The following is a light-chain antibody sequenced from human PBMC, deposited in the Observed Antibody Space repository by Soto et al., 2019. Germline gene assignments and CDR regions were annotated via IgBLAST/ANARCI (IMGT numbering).Light chain of an antibody. J-gene: IGLJ3*02. V-gene: IGLV8-61*01. Sequence: QAVVTQEPMFSVSPGGTVTLTCGLSSGSVSSNYYPSWYQQTPGQAPRTLIYSTNSRSPGVPDRFSGSILGNKAALTITGAQADDESDYYCVLYMGSGIWVFGGGTKLTVL. CDR3: VLYMGSGIWV. CDR2: STN. CDR1: SGSVSSNYY.